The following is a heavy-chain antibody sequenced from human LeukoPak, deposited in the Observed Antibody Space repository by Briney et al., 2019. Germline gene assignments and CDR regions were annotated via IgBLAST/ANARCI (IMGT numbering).Heavy chain of an antibody. CDR1: GYTFTSYG. J-gene: IGHJ6*03. V-gene: IGHV1-8*02. CDR2: MNPNSGNT. D-gene: IGHD3-22*01. CDR3: ARGLYYYDSSAEYYYMDV. Sequence: ASVKVSCKASGYTFTSYGISWVRQATGQGLEWMGWMNPNSGNTGYAQNFRGRVTMTRNTSISTAYMELSSLRSEDTAVYYCARGLYYYDSSAEYYYMDVWGKGTTVTVSS.